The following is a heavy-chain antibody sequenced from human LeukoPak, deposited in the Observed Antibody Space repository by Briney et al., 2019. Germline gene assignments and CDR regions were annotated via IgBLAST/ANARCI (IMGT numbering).Heavy chain of an antibody. D-gene: IGHD2-2*01. J-gene: IGHJ6*02. CDR3: ARVDIVVVPAAMGHYYYGMDV. Sequence: PGGSLRLSCAASGFTFRSYWMSWVRQAPGKGLEWVANIKQDGSEKYYVDSVKGRFTISRDNAKNSLYLQMNSLRAEDTAVYYCARVDIVVVPAAMGHYYYGMDVCGQGTTVTVSS. CDR1: GFTFRSYW. V-gene: IGHV3-7*01. CDR2: IKQDGSEK.